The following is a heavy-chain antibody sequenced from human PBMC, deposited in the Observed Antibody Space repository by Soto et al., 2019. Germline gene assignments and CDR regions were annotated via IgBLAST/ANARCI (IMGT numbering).Heavy chain of an antibody. Sequence: QVQLQESGPGLVKPSGTLSLICDVSGGSIHSSYWWSWVRQPPGRRLEWIGEIFHLGGATYNPSFESRVPTSVDKAKNQFYLKLTSVTAADSAIYLCARRVDYWGPGILVTVSS. V-gene: IGHV4-4*02. CDR1: GGSIHSSYW. CDR3: ARRVDY. J-gene: IGHJ4*02. CDR2: IFHLGGA.